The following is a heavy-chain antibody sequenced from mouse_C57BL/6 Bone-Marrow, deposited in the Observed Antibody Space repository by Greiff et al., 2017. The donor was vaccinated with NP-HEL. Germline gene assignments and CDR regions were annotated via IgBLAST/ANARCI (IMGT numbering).Heavy chain of an antibody. J-gene: IGHJ2*01. CDR2: IDPSDSYT. CDR3: ARSLITTVVATPYFDY. Sequence: QVQLQQPGAELVKPGASVKLSCKASGYTFTSYWMQWVKQRPGQGLEWIGEIDPSDSYTNYNQKFKGKATLTVDTSSSTAYMQLSSLTSEDSAVYYCARSLITTVVATPYFDYWGQGTTLTVSS. CDR1: GYTFTSYW. D-gene: IGHD1-1*01. V-gene: IGHV1-50*01.